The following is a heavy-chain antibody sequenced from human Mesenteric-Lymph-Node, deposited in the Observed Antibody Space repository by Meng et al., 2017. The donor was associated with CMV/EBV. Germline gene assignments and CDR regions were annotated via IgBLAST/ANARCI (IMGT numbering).Heavy chain of an antibody. D-gene: IGHD3-10*01. CDR1: GFTFSSCG. V-gene: IGHV3-30*02. CDR2: IRYDGSIE. Sequence: GESLKISCATSGFTFSSCGMHWVRQAPGKGLEWVAFIRYDGSIEDYADSVKGRFIISRDNSKNTLYLQMNSLRAEDTAVYYCTRGGSWFDPWGQGTLVTVSS. J-gene: IGHJ5*02. CDR3: TRGGSWFDP.